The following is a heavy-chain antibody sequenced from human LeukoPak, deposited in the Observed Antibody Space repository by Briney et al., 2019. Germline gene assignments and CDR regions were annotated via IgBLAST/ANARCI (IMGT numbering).Heavy chain of an antibody. CDR2: IRYDGSKK. CDR3: AKDFSMGQIYLHY. J-gene: IGHJ4*02. CDR1: GFTFSSYG. D-gene: IGHD2/OR15-2a*01. V-gene: IGHV3-30*02. Sequence: GGSLRLSCAASGFTFSSYGMHWVRQTPGKGLEWVAFIRYDGSKKYYADSVKGRFTISRDNSKKTLYLQMNSLRAEDSAVYYCAKDFSMGQIYLHYWGQGTLVTVSS.